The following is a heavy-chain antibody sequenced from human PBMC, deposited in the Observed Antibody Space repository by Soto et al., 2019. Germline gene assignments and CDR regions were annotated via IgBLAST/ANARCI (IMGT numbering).Heavy chain of an antibody. D-gene: IGHD2-15*01. CDR1: GFTFSSYA. CDR2: ISYDGSNK. J-gene: IGHJ4*02. CDR3: AREVVVAATGYFDY. Sequence: GGSLRLSCVASGFTFSSYAMHWVRQAPGKGLEWVAVISYDGSNKYYADSVKGRFTISRDNSKNTLYLQMNSLRAEDTAVYYCAREVVVAATGYFDYWGQGTLVTVSS. V-gene: IGHV3-30-3*01.